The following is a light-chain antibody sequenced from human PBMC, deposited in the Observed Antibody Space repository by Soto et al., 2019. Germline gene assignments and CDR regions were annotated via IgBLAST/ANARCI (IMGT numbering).Light chain of an antibody. CDR2: GAS. CDR3: QQYHSYPVT. J-gene: IGKJ4*01. V-gene: IGKV1-16*02. CDR1: QGISNH. Sequence: DIEMTQSPSSLSASIGDRVTITCRASQGISNHLAWFQQKPGKAPKSLIYGASSLQSGVPSKFSGSGSGTDFTLTISRLQPEDFATYYCQQYHSYPVTFGGGTKVEIK.